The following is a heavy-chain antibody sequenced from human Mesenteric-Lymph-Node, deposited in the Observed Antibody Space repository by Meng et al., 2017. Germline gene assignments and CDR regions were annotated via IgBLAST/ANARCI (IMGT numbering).Heavy chain of an antibody. CDR2: IKEDGSEK. CDR1: GFTFTNYW. V-gene: IGHV3-7*01. CDR3: ARDPNQFWSGYYNY. Sequence: GGSLRLSCAASGFTFTNYWMNWVRQAPGKGLEWVANIKEDGSEKHYVDSVKGRFTISRDNAKNSLYLQMDSLRVEDTAVYYCARDPNQFWSGYYNYWGQGALVTVSS. J-gene: IGHJ4*02. D-gene: IGHD3-3*01.